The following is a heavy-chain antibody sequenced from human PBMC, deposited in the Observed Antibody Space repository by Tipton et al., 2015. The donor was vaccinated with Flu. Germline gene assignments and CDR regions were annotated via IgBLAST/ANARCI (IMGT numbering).Heavy chain of an antibody. CDR1: GGSFSGYY. V-gene: IGHV4-34*01. CDR3: ARALRTTGFDY. CDR2: INHSGDT. D-gene: IGHD1-1*01. Sequence: TLSLTCAVYGGSFSGYYWTYIRQPPGKGLEWIGEINHSGDTNYNPSLKNRVTISVNTSKNQFSLKLTSVTAADTAVYSCARALRTTGFDYWGQGTLVTVSS. J-gene: IGHJ4*02.